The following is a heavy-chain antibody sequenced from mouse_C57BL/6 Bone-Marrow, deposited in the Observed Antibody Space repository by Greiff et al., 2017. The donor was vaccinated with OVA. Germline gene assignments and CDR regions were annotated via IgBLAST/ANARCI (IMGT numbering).Heavy chain of an antibody. V-gene: IGHV5-2*01. CDR2: INSDGGST. CDR3: ARQGVGDGYPWYFDV. J-gene: IGHJ1*03. CDR1: EYEFPSHD. D-gene: IGHD2-3*01. Sequence: DVKLVESGGGLVQPGESLKLSCESNEYEFPSHDMSWVRKTPEKRLELVAAINSDGGSTYYPDTMERRSIISRDNTKKTPYLQMSSLRSEDTALYYCARQGVGDGYPWYFDVWGTGTTVTVSS.